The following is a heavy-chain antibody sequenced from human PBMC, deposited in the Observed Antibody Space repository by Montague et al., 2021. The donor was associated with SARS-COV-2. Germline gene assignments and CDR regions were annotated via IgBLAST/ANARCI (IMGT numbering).Heavy chain of an antibody. CDR3: ARILSRIGNYGASFHYGMDV. CDR2: IDWEGDT. V-gene: IGHV2-70*19. Sequence: PALVKPTQTLTLTCTFSGFSLTTSGVSVSWVRQPPGKALEWLAVIDWEGDTHYSTSLKTRLTISKDSTGNQVVLTATNMGPVDTATYYCARILSRIGNYGASFHYGMDVWGQGTTVTVSS. J-gene: IGHJ6*02. CDR1: GFSLTTSGVS. D-gene: IGHD4-17*01.